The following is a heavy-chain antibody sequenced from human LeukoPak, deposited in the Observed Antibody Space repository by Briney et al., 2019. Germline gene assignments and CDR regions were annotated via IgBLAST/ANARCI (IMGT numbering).Heavy chain of an antibody. J-gene: IGHJ4*02. Sequence: ASVKVSCKASAYTFTSYGISWVRQAPGQGLEWMGWISAYNGNTNYAQKLQGRVTMTTDTSTSTAYMELRSLRSDDTAVYYCAREEGVRQQLEPLDYWGQGTLVTVSS. D-gene: IGHD6-13*01. CDR3: AREEGVRQQLEPLDY. CDR2: ISAYNGNT. CDR1: AYTFTSYG. V-gene: IGHV1-18*01.